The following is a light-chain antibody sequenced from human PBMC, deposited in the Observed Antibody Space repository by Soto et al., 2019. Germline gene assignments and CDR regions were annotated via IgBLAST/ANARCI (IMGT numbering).Light chain of an antibody. J-gene: IGKJ1*01. CDR3: QQYQNLWT. V-gene: IGKV1-5*01. CDR1: QSIVTW. CDR2: DAS. Sequence: DIQLTQSPSTLSASVGDMISINCRASQSIVTWLALYQHRPGEGPKLLIHDASSLESGVPSRFSGSGSATEFTLTISGLQSEDFALYYCQQYQNLWTFGQGTKVDIK.